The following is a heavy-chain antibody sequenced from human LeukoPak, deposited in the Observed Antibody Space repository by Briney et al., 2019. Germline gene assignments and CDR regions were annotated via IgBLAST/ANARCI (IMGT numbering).Heavy chain of an antibody. CDR3: ASGRSGWYLDY. Sequence: PGGSLRLSCAASEFPVSSNYMSWVRQAPGKGLEWVSVIHSDGSSYYADSVKGRFTISRDISKNTVYLQVNSLRAEDTAVYYCASGRSGWYLDYWGQGTLVTVSS. J-gene: IGHJ4*02. D-gene: IGHD6-19*01. CDR1: EFPVSSNY. V-gene: IGHV3-53*01. CDR2: IHSDGSS.